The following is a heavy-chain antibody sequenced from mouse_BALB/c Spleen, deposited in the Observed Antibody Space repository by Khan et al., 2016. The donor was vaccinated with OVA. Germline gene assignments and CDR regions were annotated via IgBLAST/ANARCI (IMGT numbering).Heavy chain of an antibody. D-gene: IGHD2-12*01. V-gene: IGHV2-3*01. CDR1: GFSLNSYG. CDR2: IWGDGST. CDR3: AKFTPDYYSMDY. Sequence: QVQLMESGPGLVAPSQSLSITCTVSGFSLNSYGVNWVRQPPGKGLEWLGVIWGDGSTTYYSALKSRLIISKDNSKSQVFLILNSLQTDDTATYYCAKFTPDYYSMDYWGQGTPVTVSS. J-gene: IGHJ4*01.